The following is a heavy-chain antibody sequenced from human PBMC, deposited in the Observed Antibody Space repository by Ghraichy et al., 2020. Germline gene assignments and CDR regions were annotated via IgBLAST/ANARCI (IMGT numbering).Heavy chain of an antibody. J-gene: IGHJ4*02. CDR3: AIPGDSSGPYRD. CDR1: GFTFSSYC. Sequence: GGSLRLSCAVSGFTFSSYCMHWVRQAPGKGLVWVSLINSDGSTKNYADSVKGRFTISRDNAKNTLYLQMNSLRAEDTAVYYCAIPGDSSGPYRDWCQGTLVIVSS. V-gene: IGHV3-74*01. D-gene: IGHD6-19*01. CDR2: INSDGSTK.